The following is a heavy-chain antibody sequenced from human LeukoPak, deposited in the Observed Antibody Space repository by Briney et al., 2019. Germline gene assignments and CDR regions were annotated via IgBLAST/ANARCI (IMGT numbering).Heavy chain of an antibody. J-gene: IGHJ4*02. CDR1: GYTFTSYY. Sequence: GASVKVSCAASGYTFTSYYMHWVRQAPGQGLEWMGIINPSGGSTSHAQKFQGRVTMTRDTSTSTVYMELSSLRSEDTAVYYCARDPGSHGYNDYWGQGTLVTVSS. D-gene: IGHD5-24*01. V-gene: IGHV1-46*01. CDR3: ARDPGSHGYNDY. CDR2: INPSGGST.